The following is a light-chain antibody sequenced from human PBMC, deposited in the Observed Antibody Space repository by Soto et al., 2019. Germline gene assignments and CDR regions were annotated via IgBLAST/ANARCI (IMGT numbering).Light chain of an antibody. CDR1: ENINNC. Sequence: DIQMTQSPSSLSASVGDRVTITCRTSENINNCLNWYQQKPGKAPKVLIYAASSLQSGVPLRFSGSGSGTHFSITISGLQPEDVATYYCQESYSPLWGTCGQGTKVEI. V-gene: IGKV1-39*01. CDR2: AAS. J-gene: IGKJ1*01. CDR3: QESYSPLWGT.